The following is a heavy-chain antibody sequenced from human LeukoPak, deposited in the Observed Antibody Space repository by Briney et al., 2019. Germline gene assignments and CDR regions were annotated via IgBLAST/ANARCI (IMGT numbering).Heavy chain of an antibody. D-gene: IGHD1-26*01. V-gene: IGHV3-30*02. CDR2: IWSGGTDK. J-gene: IGHJ4*02. Sequence: GGSLRLSCAASGFTFSNYGMHWVRQAPGKGLEWVAVIWSGGTDKYYADSVKGRFTVSRDNSKNMLYLQMNSLRAEGTAVYYCGKRLTSWELEYWGQGTLVTVSS. CDR1: GFTFSNYG. CDR3: GKRLTSWELEY.